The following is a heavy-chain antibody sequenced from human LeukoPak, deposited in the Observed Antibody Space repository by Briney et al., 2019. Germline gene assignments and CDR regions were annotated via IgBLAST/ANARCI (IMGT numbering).Heavy chain of an antibody. CDR1: GGSISSYY. CDR2: IYYSGST. V-gene: IGHV4-59*08. J-gene: IGHJ6*02. D-gene: IGHD3-10*01. CDR3: ARHRTDYYGSGVYYYYYGMDV. Sequence: PSETLSLTCTVSGGSISSYYWSWIRQPPGKGLEWIGYIYYSGSTNYNPSLKSRVTISVDTSKNQFSLKLSSVTAADTAMYYCARHRTDYYGSGVYYYYYGMDVWGQGTTVTVSS.